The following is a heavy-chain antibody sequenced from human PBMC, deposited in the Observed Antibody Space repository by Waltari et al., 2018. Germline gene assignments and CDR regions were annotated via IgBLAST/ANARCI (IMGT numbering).Heavy chain of an antibody. Sequence: QVQLQESGQGLVKPSGTLSLTCAVSGYSISGNYWWSWVRQSPEKGLEWIGQVHHSGKTHYNPSLQSRVTISVDKPKSQFSLNLNSVTAADTAVYYCAGDRAIGLFFDYWGRGTLVTVSS. CDR3: AGDRAIGLFFDY. CDR2: VHHSGKT. V-gene: IGHV4-4*02. CDR1: GYSISGNYW. J-gene: IGHJ4*02. D-gene: IGHD2-2*01.